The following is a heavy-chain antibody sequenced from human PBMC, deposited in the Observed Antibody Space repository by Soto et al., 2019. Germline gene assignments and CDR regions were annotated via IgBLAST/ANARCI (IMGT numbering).Heavy chain of an antibody. CDR3: ARDNRSRADSPDYYYYYGMDV. V-gene: IGHV1-69*13. J-gene: IGHJ6*02. Sequence: SVKVSCKASGGTFSSYAISWVRQAPGQGLEWMGGIIPIFGTANYAQKFQGRVTITADESTSTAYMELSSLRSEDTAVYYCARDNRSRADSPDYYYYYGMDVWGQGTTVTVSS. D-gene: IGHD3-22*01. CDR2: IIPIFGTA. CDR1: GGTFSSYA.